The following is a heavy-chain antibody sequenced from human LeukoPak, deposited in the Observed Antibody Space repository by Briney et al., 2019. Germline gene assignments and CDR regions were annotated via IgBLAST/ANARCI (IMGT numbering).Heavy chain of an antibody. V-gene: IGHV4-59*01. D-gene: IGHD1-26*01. CDR1: GFTFTTYW. J-gene: IGHJ6*03. Sequence: ESLRLSCAASGFTFTTYWLGWVRQPPGKGLEWVGYIYYSGSTNYNPSLKSRVTISVDTSKNQFSLKLSSVTAADTAVYYCARDVRRWELPSAYYYYMDVWGKGTTVTISS. CDR2: IYYSGST. CDR3: ARDVRRWELPSAYYYYMDV.